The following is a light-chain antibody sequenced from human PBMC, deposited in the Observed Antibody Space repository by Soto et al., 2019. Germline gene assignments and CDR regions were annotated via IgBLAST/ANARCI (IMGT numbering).Light chain of an antibody. CDR3: QQLNSYPSIT. V-gene: IGKV1-9*01. Sequence: DIQMTKSPSSLSASVGDRVTITCRASQSISSWLAWYQQKPGKAPKLLIYAASTLQSGVPSRFSGSGSGTDFTLTISSLQPEDFATYYCQQLNSYPSITFGQGTRLEIK. CDR1: QSISSW. J-gene: IGKJ5*01. CDR2: AAS.